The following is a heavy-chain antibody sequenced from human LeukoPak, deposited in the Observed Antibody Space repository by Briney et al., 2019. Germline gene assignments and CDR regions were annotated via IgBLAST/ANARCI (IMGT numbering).Heavy chain of an antibody. CDR2: IASDGSST. CDR3: AKVSEGGSLPFQWGPKSRPSFSYYFDS. Sequence: GGSLRLSCAASGFTFSSYWMNWVRQAPGKGLVWVLRIASDGSSTTYADSVKGRFSISRDNSRKLLYLQMNSLRVDDTAIYYCAKVSEGGSLPFQWGPKSRPSFSYYFDSWGQGTLVTVSS. J-gene: IGHJ4*02. CDR1: GFTFSSYW. V-gene: IGHV3-74*01. D-gene: IGHD1-26*01.